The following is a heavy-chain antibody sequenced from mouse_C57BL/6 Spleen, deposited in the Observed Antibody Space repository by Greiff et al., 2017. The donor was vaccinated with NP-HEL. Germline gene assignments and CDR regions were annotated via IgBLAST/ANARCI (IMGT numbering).Heavy chain of an antibody. CDR2: INPNNGGT. CDR1: GYTFTDYN. CDR3: ARGILRLYFDY. Sequence: EVQLQESGPELVKPGASVTMSCKASGYTFTDYNMHWVKQSHGKSLEWIGYINPNNGGTSYNQKFKGKATLTVNKSSSTAYMELRSLTSEDSAVYYCARGILRLYFDYWGQGTTLTVSS. J-gene: IGHJ2*01. V-gene: IGHV1-22*01. D-gene: IGHD1-2*01.